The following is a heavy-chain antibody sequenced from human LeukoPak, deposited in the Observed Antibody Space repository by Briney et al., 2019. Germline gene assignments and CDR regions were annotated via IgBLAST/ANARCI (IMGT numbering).Heavy chain of an antibody. D-gene: IGHD5-18*01. Sequence: PSETLSLTCAVYGGSFSGYYWSWIRQPPGKGLEWIGEINHSGSTNYNPSLESRVTISVDTSKNQFSLKLSSVTAADTAVYYCARAARNTAMVTDYWGQGTLVTVSS. V-gene: IGHV4-34*01. CDR2: INHSGST. J-gene: IGHJ4*02. CDR1: GGSFSGYY. CDR3: ARAARNTAMVTDY.